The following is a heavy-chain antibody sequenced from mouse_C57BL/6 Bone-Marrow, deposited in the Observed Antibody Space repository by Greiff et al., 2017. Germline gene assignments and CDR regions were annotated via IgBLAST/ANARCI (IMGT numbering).Heavy chain of an antibody. V-gene: IGHV5-6*01. CDR1: GFTFSSYG. D-gene: IGHD1-1*01. J-gene: IGHJ4*01. Sequence: EVMLVESGGDLVKPGGSLKLSCAASGFTFSSYGMSWVRQTPDKRLEWVATISSGGSYTYYPDSVKGRFTISRDNAKNTLYLQMSSLKSEDTAMYYCARQSHYYGSSYYYAMDYWGQGTSVTVSS. CDR3: ARQSHYYGSSYYYAMDY. CDR2: ISSGGSYT.